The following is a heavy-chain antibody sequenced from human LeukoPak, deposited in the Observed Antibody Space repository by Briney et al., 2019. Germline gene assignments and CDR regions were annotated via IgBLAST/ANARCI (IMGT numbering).Heavy chain of an antibody. CDR2: INPNSGGT. D-gene: IGHD6-19*01. CDR1: GYTFTGYY. V-gene: IGHV1-2*02. J-gene: IGHJ4*02. CDR3: ATVEYSSGWYLTGEYYFDY. Sequence: GASVKVSCKASGYTFTGYYMHWVRQAPGQGLEWMGWINPNSGGTNYAQKFQGRVTMTEDTSTDTAYMELSSLRSEDTAVYYCATVEYSSGWYLTGEYYFDYWGQGTLVTVSS.